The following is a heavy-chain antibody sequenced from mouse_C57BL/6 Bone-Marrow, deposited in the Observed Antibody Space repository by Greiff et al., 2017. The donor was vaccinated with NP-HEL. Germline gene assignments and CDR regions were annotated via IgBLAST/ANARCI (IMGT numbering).Heavy chain of an antibody. CDR2: IYPGDGDT. Sequence: VKLVESGAELVKPGASVKISCKASGYAFSSYWMNWVKQRPGKGLEWIGQIYPGDGDTNYNGKFKGKATLTADKSSSTAYMQLSSLTSEDSAVYFCARPNWAWFAYWGQGTLVTVSA. D-gene: IGHD4-1*01. V-gene: IGHV1-80*01. CDR3: ARPNWAWFAY. CDR1: GYAFSSYW. J-gene: IGHJ3*01.